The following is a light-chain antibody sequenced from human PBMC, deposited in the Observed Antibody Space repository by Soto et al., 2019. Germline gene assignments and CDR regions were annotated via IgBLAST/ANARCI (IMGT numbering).Light chain of an antibody. CDR3: QQGYSVTGT. CDR1: QDVCGW. J-gene: IGKJ4*02. CDR2: GXS. V-gene: IGKV1-12*01. Sequence: DIHMTKSPSSLSASLGARVSVPXRASQDVCGWLAWYPQEPGXAPKXXXSGXSSFQRGGPSRFSGSGSGTDFTLPISSLHPEDFSNYYCQQGYSVTGTFGGGTKVDIK.